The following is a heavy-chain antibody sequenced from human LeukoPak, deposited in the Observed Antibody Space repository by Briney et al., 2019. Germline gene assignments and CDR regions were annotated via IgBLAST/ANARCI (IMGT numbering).Heavy chain of an antibody. D-gene: IGHD3-10*01. Sequence: GRSLRLSCAASGFTFSTYFMHWVRQAPGKGLERVAVIASDGSHTFYVESVKGRFTISRDNSKNTLYLQMNSLRAEDTAVYFCARERQDTIVHSGAFDIWGQGTMVTVSS. CDR1: GFTFSTYF. CDR2: IASDGSHT. J-gene: IGHJ3*02. CDR3: ARERQDTIVHSGAFDI. V-gene: IGHV3-30-3*01.